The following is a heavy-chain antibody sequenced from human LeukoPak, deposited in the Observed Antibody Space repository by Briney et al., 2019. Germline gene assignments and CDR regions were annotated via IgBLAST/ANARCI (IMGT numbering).Heavy chain of an antibody. V-gene: IGHV4-34*01. D-gene: IGHD3-16*01. Sequence: SETLSLTCAVYGESFNDYYWSWIRQPPGKGLEWIGEINHRGRTNYNPSLKSRVTISVDTSKNQFSLRLSSVTAADTAMYYCATRPTGTWTSYYFDNWGQGILVTVSS. J-gene: IGHJ4*02. CDR1: GESFNDYY. CDR3: ATRPTGTWTSYYFDN. CDR2: INHRGRT.